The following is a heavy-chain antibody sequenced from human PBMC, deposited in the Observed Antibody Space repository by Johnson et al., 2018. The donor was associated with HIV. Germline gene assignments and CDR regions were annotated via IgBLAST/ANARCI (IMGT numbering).Heavy chain of an antibody. J-gene: IGHJ3*02. V-gene: IGHV3-30-3*01. CDR3: ARDRQSGGGDADAFDI. CDR1: GFSFSYFP. Sequence: QVQLVESGGGVVQPGRSLRLSCAASGFSFSYFPMHWVRQAPGKGLEWLARISFDGSNEHYADSVKGRFTISRDNSKNTLYLQMHSLRIEDTAVYYCARDRQSGGGDADAFDIWGQGTMVTVSS. CDR2: ISFDGSNE. D-gene: IGHD3-16*01.